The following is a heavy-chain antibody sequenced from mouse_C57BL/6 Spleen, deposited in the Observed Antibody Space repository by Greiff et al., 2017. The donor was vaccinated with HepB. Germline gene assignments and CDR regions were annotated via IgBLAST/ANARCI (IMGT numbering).Heavy chain of an antibody. CDR2: IDPETGGT. V-gene: IGHV1-15*01. D-gene: IGHD2-5*01. CDR1: GYTFTDYE. CDR3: TRRRYSNYYYAMDY. J-gene: IGHJ4*01. Sequence: QVQLQQSGAELVRPGASVTLSCKASGYTFTDYEMHWVKQTPVHGLEWIGAIDPETGGTAYNQKFKGKAILTADKSSSTAYMELRSLTSEDSAVYYCTRRRYSNYYYAMDYWGQGTSVTVSS.